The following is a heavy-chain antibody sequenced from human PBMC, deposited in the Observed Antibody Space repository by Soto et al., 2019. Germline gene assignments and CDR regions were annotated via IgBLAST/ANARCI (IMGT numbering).Heavy chain of an antibody. CDR1: GYTFTGYY. J-gene: IGHJ6*02. Sequence: ASVKVSCKASGYTFTGYYMHWVRRAPGQGLEWMGWINPNSGGTNYAQKFQGWVTMTRDTSISTAYMELSRLRSDDTAVYYCARTPVGTSYYYYYYGMDVWGQGTTVTVSS. D-gene: IGHD6-6*01. V-gene: IGHV1-2*04. CDR2: INPNSGGT. CDR3: ARTPVGTSYYYYYYGMDV.